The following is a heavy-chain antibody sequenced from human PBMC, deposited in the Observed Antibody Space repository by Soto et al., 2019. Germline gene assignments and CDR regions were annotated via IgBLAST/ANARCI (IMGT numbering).Heavy chain of an antibody. Sequence: PSETLSLTCTVSGGSISSGGYYWSWIRQHPGKGLEWIGYIYYSGSTYYNPSLKSRVTISVDTSKNQFSLKLSSVTAADTAVYYCVRVPSVPAAPFDYWGQGTLVTVSS. CDR3: VRVPSVPAAPFDY. J-gene: IGHJ4*02. D-gene: IGHD2-2*01. V-gene: IGHV4-31*03. CDR2: IYYSGST. CDR1: GGSISSGGYY.